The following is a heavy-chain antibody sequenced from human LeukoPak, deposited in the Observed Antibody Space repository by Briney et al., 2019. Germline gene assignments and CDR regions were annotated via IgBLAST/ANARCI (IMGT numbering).Heavy chain of an antibody. J-gene: IGHJ3*02. V-gene: IGHV3-30-3*01. Sequence: GSLRLSCAASGFTFSSYAMHWVRQAPGKGLEWVAVISYDGSNKYYADSVKGRFTISRDNSKNTLYLQMNSLRAEDTAVYYCARGGASDFGDYGKSFAFDIWGRGTMVTVSS. CDR1: GFTFSSYA. CDR2: ISYDGSNK. D-gene: IGHD4-17*01. CDR3: ARGGASDFGDYGKSFAFDI.